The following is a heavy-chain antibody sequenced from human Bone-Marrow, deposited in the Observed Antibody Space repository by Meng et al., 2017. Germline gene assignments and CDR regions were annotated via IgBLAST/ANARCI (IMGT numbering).Heavy chain of an antibody. CDR3: ATTRYYSASSKHYPDY. CDR1: GFTFSSYT. CDR2: ISSASNYI. Sequence: GESLKISCAASGFTFSSYTMKWVRQAPGKGLEWVSSISSASNYIDYTDSVKGRVTISRDNAKSSLFLQMNSLRAEDTAVYYCATTRYYSASSKHYPDYWGQGTLVTVSS. D-gene: IGHD3-10*01. J-gene: IGHJ4*02. V-gene: IGHV3-21*01.